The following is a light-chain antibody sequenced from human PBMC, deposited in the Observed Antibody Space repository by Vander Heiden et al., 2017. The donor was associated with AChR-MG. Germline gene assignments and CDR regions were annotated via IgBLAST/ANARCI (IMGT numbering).Light chain of an antibody. CDR1: DIGTRS. V-gene: IGLV3-21*02. Sequence: SYVLPPPPTVSVSPGQTARLTCGASDIGTRSVHWYQQKPGQAPVLVVYDDTDRPSGIPERVSGSNSGNTATLTISRVEAGDEADYYCQVWDSSSDHRVFGGGTKLTVL. J-gene: IGLJ3*02. CDR2: DDT. CDR3: QVWDSSSDHRV.